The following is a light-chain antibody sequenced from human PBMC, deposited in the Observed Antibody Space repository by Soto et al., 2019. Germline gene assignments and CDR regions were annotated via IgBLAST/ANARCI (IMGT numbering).Light chain of an antibody. CDR3: QQYNSYSLT. Sequence: DIQMTQSPSTLFASVGDRVTITCRASQTLSSWLAWYQQKPGKAPKLLIYDVSSLESGVPSRFSGSGSGTEFTLTISSLQPDDFATYYCQQYNSYSLTFGGGTKVDIK. J-gene: IGKJ4*01. V-gene: IGKV1-5*01. CDR2: DVS. CDR1: QTLSSW.